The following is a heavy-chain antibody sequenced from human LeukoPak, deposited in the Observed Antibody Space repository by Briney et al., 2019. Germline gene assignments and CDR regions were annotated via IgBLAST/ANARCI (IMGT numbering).Heavy chain of an antibody. CDR2: ISSSSSYI. Sequence: GGSLRLSCAASGFTFNTYTMNWVRQAPGKGLEWVSSISSSSSYIYYADSVKGRFTISRDNAKNSLYLQMNSLRAEDTAVYYCARDRHGRDYGDPTNFDYWGQGTLVTVSS. V-gene: IGHV3-21*01. CDR1: GFTFNTYT. D-gene: IGHD4-17*01. J-gene: IGHJ4*02. CDR3: ARDRHGRDYGDPTNFDY.